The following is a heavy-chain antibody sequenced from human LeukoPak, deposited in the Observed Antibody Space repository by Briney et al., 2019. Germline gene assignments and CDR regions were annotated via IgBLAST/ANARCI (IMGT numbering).Heavy chain of an antibody. CDR1: GYSISRGYY. V-gene: IGHV4-38-2*01. J-gene: IGHJ4*02. D-gene: IGHD1-20*01. Sequence: SETLSLTCGVSGYSISRGYYWAWIRPPPGKGLEWIGTIYHIGSTYYNPSLESRVTISVDTSKNEFSLNLNSVTAADTAVYYCARAGWIITSGIDYWGQGTLVTISS. CDR2: IYHIGST. CDR3: ARAGWIITSGIDY.